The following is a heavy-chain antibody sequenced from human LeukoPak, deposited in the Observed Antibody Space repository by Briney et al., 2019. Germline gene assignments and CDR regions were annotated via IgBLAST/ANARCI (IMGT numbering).Heavy chain of an antibody. J-gene: IGHJ5*02. CDR2: IAFDGSDK. CDR3: AKGRARLDP. CDR1: GFIFSSYG. V-gene: IGHV3-30*18. Sequence: GGSLRLSCAASGFIFSSYGMHWVRQAQGKGLEWVAVIAFDGSDKYYADSVKGRFTISRDNSKNTLYLQMNSLRAEDTAVYYCAKGRARLDPWGQGTPVSVSS.